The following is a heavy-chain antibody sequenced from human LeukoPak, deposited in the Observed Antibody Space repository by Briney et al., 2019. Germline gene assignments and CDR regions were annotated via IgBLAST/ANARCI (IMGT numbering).Heavy chain of an antibody. J-gene: IGHJ4*02. D-gene: IGHD3-10*02. CDR1: GFTFSSYW. V-gene: IGHV3-74*01. CDR2: IDEFGSVT. CDR3: VRDMFGGRDY. Sequence: HPGGSLRLSCAASGFTFSSYWMHWVRQVPGKGLAWVSRIDEFGSVTNSADSVQGRFSISRDNAKNALYLQMNSLRAEDTAVYYCVRDMFGGRDYWGQGTLVTVSS.